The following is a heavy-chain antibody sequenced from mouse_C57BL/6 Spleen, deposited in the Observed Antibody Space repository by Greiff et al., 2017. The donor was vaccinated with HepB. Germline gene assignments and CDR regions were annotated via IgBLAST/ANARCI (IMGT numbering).Heavy chain of an antibody. CDR3: ARLGGDWYFDV. J-gene: IGHJ1*03. CDR2: INYDGSST. V-gene: IGHV5-16*01. Sequence: EVKVEESEGGLVQPGSSMKLSCTASGFTFSDYYMAWVRQVPEKGLEWVANINYDGSSTYYLDSLKSRFIISRDNAKNILYLQMSSLKSEDTATYYCARLGGDWYFDVWGTGTTVTVSS. CDR1: GFTFSDYY.